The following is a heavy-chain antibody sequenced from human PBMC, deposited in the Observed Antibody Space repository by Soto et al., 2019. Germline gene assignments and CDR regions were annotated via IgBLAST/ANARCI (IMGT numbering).Heavy chain of an antibody. D-gene: IGHD6-6*01. CDR3: AKVIAARPKYYYYYGMDV. Sequence: GGSLRLSCAASGFTFSSYAMSWVRQAPGKGLEWVSAISGSGGSTYYADSVKGRFTISRDNSKNTLYLQMNSLRAEDTAVYYCAKVIAARPKYYYYYGMDVWGQGTTVTVSS. V-gene: IGHV3-23*01. CDR1: GFTFSSYA. CDR2: ISGSGGST. J-gene: IGHJ6*02.